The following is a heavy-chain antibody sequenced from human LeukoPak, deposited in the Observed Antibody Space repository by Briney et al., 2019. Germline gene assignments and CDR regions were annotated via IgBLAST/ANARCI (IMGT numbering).Heavy chain of an antibody. V-gene: IGHV4-59*01. CDR3: ARVSSGWLSDTFFDY. J-gene: IGHJ4*02. Sequence: SETLSLTCTVSGGSISSYYWSWIRQPPGKGLEWIGYIYYSGSANYNPSLKSRVTISVDTSKNQFSVKLSSVTAADTAVYYCARVSSGWLSDTFFDYWGQGTLVTVSS. CDR1: GGSISSYY. CDR2: IYYSGSA. D-gene: IGHD6-19*01.